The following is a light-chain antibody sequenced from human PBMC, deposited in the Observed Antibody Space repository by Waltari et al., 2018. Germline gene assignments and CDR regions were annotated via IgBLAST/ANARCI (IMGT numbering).Light chain of an antibody. CDR3: QQRHNWPLT. Sequence: EIVLTQSPATLSLSPGERATLSCRASQSVRVYLAWYQQKPGQAPRLLIYDTSNRASGTPDRFSGSGSGTDFSLSISGLEPEDFAVYYCQQRHNWPLTFGGGTKVEIK. CDR1: QSVRVY. J-gene: IGKJ4*01. CDR2: DTS. V-gene: IGKV3-11*01.